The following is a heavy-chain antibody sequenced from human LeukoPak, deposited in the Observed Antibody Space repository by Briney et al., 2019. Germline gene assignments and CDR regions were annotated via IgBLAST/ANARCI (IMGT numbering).Heavy chain of an antibody. CDR1: GYTFTSYY. CDR2: INPSGGST. V-gene: IGHV1-46*01. J-gene: IGHJ5*02. CDR3: ARKLSGSSSSKLGWFDP. D-gene: IGHD6-13*01. Sequence: GASVKVSCKASGYTFTSYYMHWVRQAPGQGLEWMGIINPSGGSTSYAQKFQGRVTMTRDTSTSTVYMELSSLRSEDTAVYYCARKLSGSSSSKLGWFDPWGQGTLVTVSS.